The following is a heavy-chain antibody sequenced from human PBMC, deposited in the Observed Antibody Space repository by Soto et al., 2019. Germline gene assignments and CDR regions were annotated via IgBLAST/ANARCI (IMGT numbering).Heavy chain of an antibody. CDR2: IYHSGST. D-gene: IGHD6-13*01. CDR1: SGSISSSNW. J-gene: IGHJ4*02. CDR3: ARTIAAAGTGFDY. Sequence: TLSLTCAVSSGSISSSNWWSWVRQPPGKGLEWIGEIYHSGSTNYNPSLKSRVTISVDKSKNQFSLKLSSMTAADTAVYYCARTIAAAGTGFDYWGQGTLVTVSS. V-gene: IGHV4-4*02.